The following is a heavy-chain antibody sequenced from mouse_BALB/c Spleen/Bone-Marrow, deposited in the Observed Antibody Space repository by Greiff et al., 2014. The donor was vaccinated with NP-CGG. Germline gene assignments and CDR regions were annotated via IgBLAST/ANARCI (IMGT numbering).Heavy chain of an antibody. Sequence: VQLKQSGGDLVKPGGSLKLSCAASGFTFSTYGMSWVRQTPDKRLEWVATISSGGGYAYYPDSVKGRFTISRDNANNTLHLQMSSLKSEDTAMYYCTRQRNWDHYAMDYWGQGTSVTVSS. CDR2: ISSGGGYA. V-gene: IGHV5-6*01. CDR3: TRQRNWDHYAMDY. D-gene: IGHD4-1*01. J-gene: IGHJ4*01. CDR1: GFTFSTYG.